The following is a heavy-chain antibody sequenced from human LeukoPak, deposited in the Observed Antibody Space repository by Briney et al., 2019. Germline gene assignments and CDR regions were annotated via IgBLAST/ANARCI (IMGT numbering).Heavy chain of an antibody. CDR3: VKDLTGTWSFDY. V-gene: IGHV3-64D*06. Sequence: GGSLRLSCSTSGFTFSNHFMHWVRQAPGKGLEHVSSIGPNGASTLYADSVKGRFTISRDNSKNALYLQLTSLRLEDTALYYCVKDLTGTWSFDYWGQGTLVTVSS. J-gene: IGHJ4*02. CDR2: IGPNGAST. CDR1: GFTFSNHF. D-gene: IGHD3-9*01.